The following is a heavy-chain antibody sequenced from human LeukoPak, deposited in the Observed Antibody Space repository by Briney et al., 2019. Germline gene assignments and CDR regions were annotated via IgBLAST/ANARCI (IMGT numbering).Heavy chain of an antibody. D-gene: IGHD1-26*01. J-gene: IGHJ4*02. CDR3: ARRRILVGATSH. V-gene: IGHV4-34*01. CDR2: INHSGST. Sequence: SETLSLSCTDSGGSISSYYWSWIRQPPGKGPEWIGEINHSGSTNYNPSLKSRVTISVDTSKNQFSLKLSSVTAADTAVYYCARRRILVGATSHWGQGTLVTVSS. CDR1: GGSISSYY.